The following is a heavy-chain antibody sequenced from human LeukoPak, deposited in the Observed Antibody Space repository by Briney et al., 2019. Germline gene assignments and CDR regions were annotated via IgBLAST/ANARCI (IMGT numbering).Heavy chain of an antibody. CDR3: AKERDSSGWYLDY. Sequence: GGSLRLSCAASGFTVSSNYMSWVRQAPGKGLEWVSVISGSGDRTYYADSVKGRFTISRDNSKNTLSLQMNSLRAEDTAVYYCAKERDSSGWYLDYWGQGTLVTVSS. V-gene: IGHV3-23*01. D-gene: IGHD6-19*01. J-gene: IGHJ4*02. CDR1: GFTVSSNY. CDR2: ISGSGDRT.